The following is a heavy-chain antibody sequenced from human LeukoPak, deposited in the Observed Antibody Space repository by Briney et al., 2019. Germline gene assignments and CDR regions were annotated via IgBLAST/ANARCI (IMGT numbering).Heavy chain of an antibody. V-gene: IGHV3-66*01. D-gene: IGHD4-23*01. CDR1: GLTVSSTY. CDR3: ARGTTVATLYSFDC. CDR2: IYSGGST. Sequence: GGSLRLSCAASGLTVSSTYMSWVRQTPGKGLEWVSVIYSGGSTYYADSVKGRFTISRDNSKNTLYLQMNSLRVEDTAVYYCARGTTVATLYSFDCWGQGTLVTVSS. J-gene: IGHJ4*02.